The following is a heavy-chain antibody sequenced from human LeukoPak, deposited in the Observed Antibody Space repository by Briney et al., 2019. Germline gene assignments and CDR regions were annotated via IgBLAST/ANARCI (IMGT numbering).Heavy chain of an antibody. V-gene: IGHV3-21*01. CDR3: VRGTEYDILSGKNFGQYYFDY. J-gene: IGHJ4*02. CDR2: ISSSGAYI. Sequence: GGSLRLSCAASGFTFSSYSMNWVRQAPGKGLEGVSSISSSGAYIYYADSVKGRFTISRDNGKNSLYLQMNSLRDEDTAVYYCVRGTEYDILSGKNFGQYYFDYWGQGTLVTVSS. CDR1: GFTFSSYS. D-gene: IGHD3-9*01.